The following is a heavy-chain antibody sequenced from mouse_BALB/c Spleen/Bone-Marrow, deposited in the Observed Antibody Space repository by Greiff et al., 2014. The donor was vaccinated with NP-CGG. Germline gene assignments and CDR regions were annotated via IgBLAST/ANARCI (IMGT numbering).Heavy chain of an antibody. CDR3: TRGGNWEDFDY. V-gene: IGHV5-17*02. Sequence: EVMLMESGGGLVQPGGSRKLSCAASGFTFSSFGMHWVRQAPEKGLEWVAYISSGSSPIFYADTVKGRFTISRDNPKNTLFLQMTSLRSEDTAIYYCTRGGNWEDFDYWGQGTTLTVSS. CDR1: GFTFSSFG. D-gene: IGHD4-1*01. J-gene: IGHJ2*01. CDR2: ISSGSSPI.